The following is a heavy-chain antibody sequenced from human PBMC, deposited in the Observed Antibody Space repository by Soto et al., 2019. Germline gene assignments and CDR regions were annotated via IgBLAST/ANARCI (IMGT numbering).Heavy chain of an antibody. CDR1: GFTFSSYW. D-gene: IGHD6-19*01. J-gene: IGHJ4*02. CDR2: VNSDGSST. V-gene: IGHV3-74*01. CDR3: AGGVAGQFDY. Sequence: EVQLVESGGGLVQPGGSLRLSCAASGFTFSSYWMHWVRQPPGKGLVWVSRVNSDGSSTNYADSVKGRFTISRDNAKNTLYLQMNSLRAEDTAVYYCAGGVAGQFDYWGQGTLFTVSS.